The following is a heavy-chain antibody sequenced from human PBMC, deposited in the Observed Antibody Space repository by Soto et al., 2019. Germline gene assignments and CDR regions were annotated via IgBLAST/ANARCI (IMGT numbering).Heavy chain of an antibody. J-gene: IGHJ4*02. CDR3: AVPSPGYDSDY. CDR2: IIPILGIA. Sequence: GASVNVSCKASGGTFSSYTISWVRQAPGQGLEWMGRIIPILGIANYAQKFQGRVTITADKSTSTAYMELSSLRSEDTAVYYCAVPSPGYDSDYWGQGTLVTVSS. CDR1: GGTFSSYT. D-gene: IGHD5-12*01. V-gene: IGHV1-69*02.